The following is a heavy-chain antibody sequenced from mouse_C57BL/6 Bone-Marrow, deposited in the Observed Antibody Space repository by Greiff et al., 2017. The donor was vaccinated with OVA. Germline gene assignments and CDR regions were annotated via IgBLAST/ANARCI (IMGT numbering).Heavy chain of an antibody. CDR2: IDPSDSET. CDR3: ARAYSNLWFAY. J-gene: IGHJ3*01. CDR1: GYTFTSYW. D-gene: IGHD2-5*01. Sequence: QVQLKQPGAELVRPGSSVKLSCKASGYTFTSYWMHWVKQRPIQGLEWIGNIDPSDSETHYNQKFKDKATLTVDKSSSTAYMQLSSLTSEDSAVYYCARAYSNLWFAYWGQGTLVTVSA. V-gene: IGHV1-52*01.